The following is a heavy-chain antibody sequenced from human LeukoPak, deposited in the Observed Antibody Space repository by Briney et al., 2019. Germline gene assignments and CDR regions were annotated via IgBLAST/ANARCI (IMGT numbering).Heavy chain of an antibody. D-gene: IGHD3-3*01. CDR2: IYYSGST. Sequence: SETLSLTCTASGGSISSSSYYWGWIRQPPGKGLEWIGSIYYSGSTYYNPSLKSRVTISVDTSKNQFSLKLSSVTAADTAVYYCARHSSGAPQYYDFWSGYYTGSWFDPWGQGTLVTVSS. J-gene: IGHJ5*02. CDR1: GGSISSSSYY. CDR3: ARHSSGAPQYYDFWSGYYTGSWFDP. V-gene: IGHV4-39*01.